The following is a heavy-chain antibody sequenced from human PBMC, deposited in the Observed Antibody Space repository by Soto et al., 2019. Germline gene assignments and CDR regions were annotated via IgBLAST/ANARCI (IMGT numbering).Heavy chain of an antibody. CDR2: IYHSGST. CDR1: SGSISSSNW. CDR3: ARGYDFWSGYYNWFDP. J-gene: IGHJ5*02. Sequence: PSETLSLTCAVSSGSISSSNWWSWVRQPPGKGLERIGEIYHSGSTNYNPSLKSRVTISVDKSKNQFSLKLSSVTAADTAVYYCARGYDFWSGYYNWFDPWGQGTLVTVSS. V-gene: IGHV4-4*02. D-gene: IGHD3-3*01.